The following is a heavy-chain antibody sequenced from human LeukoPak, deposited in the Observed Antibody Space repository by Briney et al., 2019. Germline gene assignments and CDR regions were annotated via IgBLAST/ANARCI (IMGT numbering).Heavy chain of an antibody. Sequence: GGSLRLSCAASGFTFSSYGMHWVRQAPGKGLEWVAVISYDGSNKYYADSVKGRFTISRDNAKNSLYLQMSSLRAEDTAVYYCTRVEETATTAAIIRKYSYYYYYMDVWGKGNTVTVSS. J-gene: IGHJ6*03. CDR1: GFTFSSYG. CDR2: ISYDGSNK. V-gene: IGHV3-30*03. CDR3: TRVEETATTAAIIRKYSYYYYYMDV. D-gene: IGHD4-11*01.